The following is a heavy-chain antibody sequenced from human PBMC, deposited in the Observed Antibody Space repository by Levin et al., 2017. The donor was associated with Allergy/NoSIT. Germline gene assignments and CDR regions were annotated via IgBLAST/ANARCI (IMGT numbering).Heavy chain of an antibody. CDR1: GGSISSSNW. D-gene: IGHD6-19*01. Sequence: TGGSLRLSCAVSGGSISSSNWWSWVRQPPGKGLEWIGEIYHSGSTNYNPSLKSRVTISVDKSKNQFSLKLSSVTAADTAVYYCARREGYSSGWYGYYYGMDVWGQGTTVTVSS. CDR2: IYHSGST. V-gene: IGHV4-4*02. CDR3: ARREGYSSGWYGYYYGMDV. J-gene: IGHJ6*02.